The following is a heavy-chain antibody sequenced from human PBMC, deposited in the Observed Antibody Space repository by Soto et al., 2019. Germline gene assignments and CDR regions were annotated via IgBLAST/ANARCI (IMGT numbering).Heavy chain of an antibody. V-gene: IGHV4-4*02. CDR3: ARSFGWYAIDY. CDR2: ISHSGSV. J-gene: IGHJ4*02. D-gene: IGHD6-19*01. Sequence: QVLLQESGPGLVQPSGTLSLSCAVSGGSISSSHFWGWVRQPPGKGLEWVGDISHSGSVNYNPSLKSRVTISIDKSKNQFSLKLNSVTAADTAVYYCARSFGWYAIDYWGQGTRVIVSS. CDR1: GGSISSSHF.